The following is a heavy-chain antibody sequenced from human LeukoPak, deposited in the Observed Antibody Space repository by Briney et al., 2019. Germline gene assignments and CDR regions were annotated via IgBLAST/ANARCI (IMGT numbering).Heavy chain of an antibody. CDR1: GFTFSNYG. CDR3: AKGHYMDV. CDR2: ISYDGSNK. V-gene: IGHV3-30*18. J-gene: IGHJ6*03. Sequence: GGSLRLSCAASGFTFSNYGMHWVRQAPGKGLEWMAVISYDGSNKYYADSVKGRFTISIDNSKNTLYLQMNSLRAEDTAVYYCAKGHYMDVWGKGTTVTVSS.